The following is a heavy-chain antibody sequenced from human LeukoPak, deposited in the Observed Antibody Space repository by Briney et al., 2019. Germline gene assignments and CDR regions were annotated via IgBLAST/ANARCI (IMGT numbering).Heavy chain of an antibody. CDR1: GGTFSNYG. Sequence: GASVKVSCKASGGTFSNYGISWVRQAPGQGLEWMGRIIPTYGTANYEQKFHGRVSITADRSTSTAYMDLSSLRSEDTAVYYCARDPYYYDSSAYEYYYYYGMDVWGQGTTVTVSS. CDR2: IIPTYGTA. D-gene: IGHD3-22*01. V-gene: IGHV1-69*06. J-gene: IGHJ6*02. CDR3: ARDPYYYDSSAYEYYYYYGMDV.